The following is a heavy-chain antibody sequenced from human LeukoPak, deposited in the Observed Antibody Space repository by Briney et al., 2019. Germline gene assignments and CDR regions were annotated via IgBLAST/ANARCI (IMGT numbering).Heavy chain of an antibody. D-gene: IGHD6-13*01. CDR1: GVTFSDYY. CDR3: ARILEGYHYYMDV. V-gene: IGHV3-11*04. Sequence: GGSLRLSCAASGVTFSDYYMSWIRQAPGKGLQWVSYIGTGATITYYADSVKGRFTISRDNAKNSLYLQMNSLRVEDTAVCYCARILEGYHYYMDVWGKGTTVTVSS. CDR2: IGTGATIT. J-gene: IGHJ6*03.